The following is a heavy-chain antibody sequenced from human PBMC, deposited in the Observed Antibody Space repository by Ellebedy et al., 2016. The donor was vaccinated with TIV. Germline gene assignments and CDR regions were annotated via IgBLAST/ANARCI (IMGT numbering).Heavy chain of an antibody. CDR1: GFIFSPYA. CDR3: AKSGEDYYDSSGNGPFYGIYA. CDR2: ISGSGGST. Sequence: PGGSLRLSCAASGFIFSPYAMSWVRQAPGKGLEWVSGISGSGGSTYYVGSVKGRFTLSRDNSRNMLYLQMNSLRAEDTAIYYCAKSGEDYYDSSGNGPFYGIYAWGQGTTVTVSS. V-gene: IGHV3-23*01. D-gene: IGHD3-22*01. J-gene: IGHJ6*02.